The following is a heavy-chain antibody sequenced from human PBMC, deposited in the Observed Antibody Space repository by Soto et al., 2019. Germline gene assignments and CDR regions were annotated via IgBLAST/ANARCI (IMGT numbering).Heavy chain of an antibody. Sequence: GGSLRLSCAASGFTFSSYGMHWVRQAPGKGLEWVAVISYDGSNKYYADSVKGRFTISRDNSKNTLYLQMNSLRAEDTAVYYCAKWTPTYCSGGSCEDYWGQGTLVTVSS. D-gene: IGHD2-15*01. J-gene: IGHJ4*02. CDR3: AKWTPTYCSGGSCEDY. V-gene: IGHV3-30*18. CDR1: GFTFSSYG. CDR2: ISYDGSNK.